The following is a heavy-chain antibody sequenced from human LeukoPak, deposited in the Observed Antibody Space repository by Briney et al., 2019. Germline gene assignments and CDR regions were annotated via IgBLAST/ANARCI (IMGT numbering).Heavy chain of an antibody. CDR3: ARDLSSPGPHSPHSMTHDY. D-gene: IGHD2-15*01. J-gene: IGHJ4*02. CDR1: GFTFSSYG. V-gene: IGHV3-33*01. CDR2: ICYDGSNK. Sequence: GGSLRLSCAASGFTFSSYGMHWVRQAPGKGLEWVAVICYDGSNKYYADSVKGRFTISRDNSKNTLYLQMNSLRAEDTAVYYCARDLSSPGPHSPHSMTHDYWGQGTLVTVSS.